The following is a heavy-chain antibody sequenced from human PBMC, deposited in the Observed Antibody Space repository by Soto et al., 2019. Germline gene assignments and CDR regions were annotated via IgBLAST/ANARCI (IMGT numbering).Heavy chain of an antibody. V-gene: IGHV1-18*01. D-gene: IGHD6-19*01. J-gene: IGHJ6*02. CDR3: ARDRGSGWYSHGMDA. CDR1: GYTFTSYG. Sequence: ASVKVSCKASGYTFTSYGISWVRQAPGQGLEWMGWISAYNGNTNYAQKLQGRVTMTTDTSTSTAYMELRSLRSDDTAVYYCARDRGSGWYSHGMDAWGQGTTVTVSS. CDR2: ISAYNGNT.